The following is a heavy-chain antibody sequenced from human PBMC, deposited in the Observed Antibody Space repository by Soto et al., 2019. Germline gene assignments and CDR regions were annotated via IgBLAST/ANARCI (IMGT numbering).Heavy chain of an antibody. D-gene: IGHD2-2*01. CDR2: IKQDGSEK. J-gene: IGHJ5*02. CDR3: ARERRDIVVVPAAAAASSFDP. CDR1: GFTFSSYW. Sequence: GGSLRLSCAASGFTFSSYWMSWVRQAPGKGLEWVANIKQDGSEKYYVDSVKGRFTISRDNAKNSLYLQMNSLRAEDTAVYYCARERRDIVVVPAAAAASSFDPWGQGTLVTVSS. V-gene: IGHV3-7*01.